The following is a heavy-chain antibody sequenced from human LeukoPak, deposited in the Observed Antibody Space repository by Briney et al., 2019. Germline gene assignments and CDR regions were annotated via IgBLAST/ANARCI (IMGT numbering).Heavy chain of an antibody. D-gene: IGHD3-10*01. CDR2: ISGSSSYI. V-gene: IGHV3-21*01. CDR1: GFTFSSYS. Sequence: PGGSLRLSCAASGFTFSSYSMNWVRQAPGKGLGWVSSISGSSSYIYYADSVKGRFTISRDNAKNSLYLQMNSLRAEDTAVYYCARAGPTPGGAFDIWGQGTMVTVSS. J-gene: IGHJ3*02. CDR3: ARAGPTPGGAFDI.